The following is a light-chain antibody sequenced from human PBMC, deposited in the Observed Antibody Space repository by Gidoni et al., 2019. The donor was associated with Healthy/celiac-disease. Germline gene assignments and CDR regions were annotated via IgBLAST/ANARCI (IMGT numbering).Light chain of an antibody. V-gene: IGLV2-14*01. Sequence: QSALTQPASVSGSPGQSITISCTGTSSDVGGYNYVSWYQQHPGKAPKLMIYDVSNRPSGVSNRFSGSKSGNTASLTISGLQAEDEAEYYCGSYTSSSTSVVFGGGTKLTVL. CDR3: GSYTSSSTSVV. CDR1: SSDVGGYNY. J-gene: IGLJ2*01. CDR2: DVS.